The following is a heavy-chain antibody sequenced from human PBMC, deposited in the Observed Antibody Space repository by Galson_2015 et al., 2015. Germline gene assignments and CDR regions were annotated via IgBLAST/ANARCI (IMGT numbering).Heavy chain of an antibody. CDR3: ARGRHRELLGASEYYFDY. Sequence: SVKVSCKASGYTFTSYDINWVRQATGQGLEWMGWMNPNSGNTGYAQKFQGRVTMTRNTSISTAYMELSSLRSEDTAVYYCARGRHRELLGASEYYFDYWGQGTLVTVSS. CDR2: MNPNSGNT. V-gene: IGHV1-8*01. CDR1: GYTFTSYD. J-gene: IGHJ4*02. D-gene: IGHD1-26*01.